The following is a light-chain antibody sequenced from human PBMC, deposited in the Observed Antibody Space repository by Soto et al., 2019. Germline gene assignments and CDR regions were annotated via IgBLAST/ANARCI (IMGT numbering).Light chain of an antibody. J-gene: IGLJ1*01. CDR1: NNDIGGYNY. V-gene: IGLV2-14*01. Sequence: LTQPASVSGSPGQSITISCTGTNNDIGGYNYVSWYQQHPGKAPKLVIYELTNRPSGVSNRFSGSKSGNTASLTISGLQAEDEADYYCSSYPSSATYVFGTGTKVTVL. CDR3: SSYPSSATYV. CDR2: ELT.